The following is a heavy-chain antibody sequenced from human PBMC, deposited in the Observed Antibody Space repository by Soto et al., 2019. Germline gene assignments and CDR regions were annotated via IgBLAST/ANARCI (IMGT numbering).Heavy chain of an antibody. CDR1: GFTLSTYA. Sequence: QVQLVESGGGVVQPGRALRLSCAASGFTLSTYAIHWVRQAPGKGLQWVTVISHDGSNKLYADSVQGRFTISSDNSKSTVYLQMDSLRADDTAVYYCARSVQQQLMRCGLGDWGQGTLVTVSS. D-gene: IGHD6-13*01. V-gene: IGHV3-30-3*01. CDR2: ISHDGSNK. J-gene: IGHJ4*02. CDR3: ARSVQQQLMRCGLGD.